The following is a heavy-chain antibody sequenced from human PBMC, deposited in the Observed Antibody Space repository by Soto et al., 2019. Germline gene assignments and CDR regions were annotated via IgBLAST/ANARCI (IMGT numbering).Heavy chain of an antibody. Sequence: EVQLLESGGGLVQPGGSLRVSCVASGFTFSSEAMSWVRQAPGKGLEWVSFISASGVSTYYADSGKGRFTISRDNSKNTLFLHMNNLRAEDTAIYYWAKISSNWYTSNLDVWGQGTPVIVSS. CDR2: ISASGVST. D-gene: IGHD6-13*01. V-gene: IGHV3-23*01. J-gene: IGHJ1*01. CDR1: GFTFSSEA. CDR3: AKISSNWYTSNLDV.